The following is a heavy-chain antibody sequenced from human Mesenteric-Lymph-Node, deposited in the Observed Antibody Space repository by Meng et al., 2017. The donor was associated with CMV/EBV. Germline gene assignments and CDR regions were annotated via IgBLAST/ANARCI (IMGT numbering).Heavy chain of an antibody. J-gene: IGHJ4*02. D-gene: IGHD5-12*01. CDR3: ARWNSGYAPFDY. CDR2: IIPIFGTA. V-gene: IGHV1-69*05. CDR1: GGTFSSYA. Sequence: SVKVSCKASGGTFSSYAISWVRQAPGQGLEWMGGIIPIFGTANYAQKFQGRVTITTDESTSTAYMELSSLRSEDTAVYYCARWNSGYAPFDYWGQGTLVTVSS.